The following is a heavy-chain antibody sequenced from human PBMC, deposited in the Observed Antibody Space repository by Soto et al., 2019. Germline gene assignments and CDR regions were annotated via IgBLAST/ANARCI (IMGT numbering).Heavy chain of an antibody. Sequence: QMQLVQSGPEVKKPGTSVKVSCKASGFTFTSSAVQWVRQARGQRLEWIGWIVVGSGNTNYAQKFQERVTITRDMSTSTAYMELSSLRSEDTAVYYCAAEYYYVSSGYYSQYYYYYGMDVWGQGTTVTVSS. J-gene: IGHJ6*02. D-gene: IGHD3-22*01. CDR1: GFTFTSSA. V-gene: IGHV1-58*01. CDR2: IVVGSGNT. CDR3: AAEYYYVSSGYYSQYYYYYGMDV.